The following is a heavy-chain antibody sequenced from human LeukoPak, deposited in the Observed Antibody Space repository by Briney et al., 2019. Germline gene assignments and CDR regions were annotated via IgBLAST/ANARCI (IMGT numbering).Heavy chain of an antibody. CDR1: GFTFSSYG. CDR3: ARNTGRGYYFDY. V-gene: IGHV3-30*02. CDR2: IRYDGSNK. J-gene: IGHJ4*02. Sequence: GGSLRLSCAASGFTFSSYGMHWVRQAPGKGLEWVAFIRYDGSNKYYADSVKGRFTISRDNSKNTLYLQMNSLRAEDTAVYYCARNTGRGYYFDYWGQGTLVTVSS. D-gene: IGHD2/OR15-2a*01.